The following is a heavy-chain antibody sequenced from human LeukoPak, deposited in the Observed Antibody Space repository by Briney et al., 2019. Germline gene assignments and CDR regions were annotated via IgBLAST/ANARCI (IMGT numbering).Heavy chain of an antibody. D-gene: IGHD4/OR15-4a*01. CDR2: IRNSGGST. V-gene: IGHV3-23*01. CDR1: GFTFTTYA. J-gene: IGHJ4*02. Sequence: GGSLRLSCAASGFTFTTYAMSWVRQAPGKGLEWVSNIRNSGGSTYYADSVKGRFTISRDNSKNTLYLQMNSLRVEDTALYYCAKAGLVRGGALDSWGQGILVTVSS. CDR3: AKAGLVRGGALDS.